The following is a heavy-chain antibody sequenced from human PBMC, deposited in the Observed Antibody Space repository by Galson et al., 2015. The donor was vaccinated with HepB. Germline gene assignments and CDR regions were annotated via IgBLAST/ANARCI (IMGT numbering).Heavy chain of an antibody. D-gene: IGHD5-12*01. Sequence: SLRLSCAASGFTFTNAWMSWVRQAPGKGLEWTGRIKSKTDGGTTDYAAPVKGRFTISRDDSKNTLYLQVNSLRTEDTAVYYCTTYRQYSEYARGDYWGQGTLITVSS. J-gene: IGHJ4*02. CDR3: TTYRQYSEYARGDY. V-gene: IGHV3-15*01. CDR2: IKSKTDGGTT. CDR1: GFTFTNAW.